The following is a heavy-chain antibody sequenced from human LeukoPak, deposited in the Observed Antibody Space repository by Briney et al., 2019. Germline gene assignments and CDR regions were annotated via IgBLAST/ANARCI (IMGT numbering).Heavy chain of an antibody. J-gene: IGHJ3*02. CDR1: GGSISSSNW. CDR2: IYHSGST. V-gene: IGHV4-4*02. Sequence: SETLSLTCAVSGGSISSSNWWSWVRQPPGKGLEWIGEIYHSGSTNYNPSLKSRVTISVDTSKNQFSLKLSSVTAADTAVYYCASPSLHSRTYYYDSSEDDAFDIWGQGTMVTVSS. D-gene: IGHD3-22*01. CDR3: ASPSLHSRTYYYDSSEDDAFDI.